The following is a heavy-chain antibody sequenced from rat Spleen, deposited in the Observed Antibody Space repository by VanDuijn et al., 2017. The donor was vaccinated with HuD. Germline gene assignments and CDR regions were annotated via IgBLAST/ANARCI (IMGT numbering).Heavy chain of an antibody. J-gene: IGHJ1*01. V-gene: IGHV2S12*01. CDR1: GFSLTSNG. CDR2: ISSGGST. CDR3: TREDWHFDF. Sequence: QVQLKESGPGLVQPSQTLSLTCTVSGFSLTSNGVSWVRQTPGKGLEWIAAISSGGSTYYNSALKSRLSISRDTSKSQVFLKMNSLQTEDTAIYFCTREDWHFDFWGPGTMVTVSS.